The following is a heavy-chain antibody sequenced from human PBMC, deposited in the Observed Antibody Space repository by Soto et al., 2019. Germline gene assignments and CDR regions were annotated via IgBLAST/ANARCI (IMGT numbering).Heavy chain of an antibody. D-gene: IGHD6-6*01. CDR1: GFTFDYYW. V-gene: IGHV3-74*01. Sequence: GGSLRLSCAASGFTFDYYWMHWVRQAPGKGLVWVSRVHSDGTTTTYADSVKGRFTISRDNARNTVSLQMSSLRAEDTAIYYCARDNDGAQFASSYNDLWGQGVLVTVSS. J-gene: IGHJ5*02. CDR3: ARDNDGAQFASSYNDL. CDR2: VHSDGTTT.